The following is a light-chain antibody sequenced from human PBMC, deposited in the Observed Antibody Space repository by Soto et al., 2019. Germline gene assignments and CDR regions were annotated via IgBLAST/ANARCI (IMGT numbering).Light chain of an antibody. CDR2: LGS. V-gene: IGKV2-28*01. CDR3: MQPLQSWT. Sequence: DIVMTQSPLSLPVTPGESASISCRSSQSLLHSNGYNYLDWYLQKPGQSPQLLIYLGSNRASGVPDRFSGSGSGTDFTLKISRVEAEDVGVYYCMQPLQSWTFGQGTKVEIK. J-gene: IGKJ1*01. CDR1: QSLLHSNGYNY.